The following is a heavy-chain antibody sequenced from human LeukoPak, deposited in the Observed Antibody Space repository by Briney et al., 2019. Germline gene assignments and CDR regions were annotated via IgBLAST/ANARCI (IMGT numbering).Heavy chain of an antibody. J-gene: IGHJ5*02. Sequence: SETLSLTCTVSGGSISSYYWGWIRQPPGKGLEFIGSIYYKGDTYYNPSLKSRVTLSVDTSKNQFSLKLNSVTAADTAVYYCARDGSNWNWWFDPWGQGTLVAVSS. CDR1: GGSISSYY. CDR2: IYYKGDT. V-gene: IGHV4-39*07. CDR3: ARDGSNWNWWFDP. D-gene: IGHD1-1*01.